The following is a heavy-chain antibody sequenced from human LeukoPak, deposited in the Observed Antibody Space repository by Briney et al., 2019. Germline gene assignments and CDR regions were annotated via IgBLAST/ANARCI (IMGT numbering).Heavy chain of an antibody. CDR3: ARVGYYDFWSGYYRGYYFGY. Sequence: ASVKVSCKASGYTFTSYGISWVRQAPGQGLEWMGVINPGDDITSFAQKFQGRVTITRNTSISTAYMELSSLRSEDTAVYYCARVGYYDFWSGYYRGYYFGYWGQGTLVTVSS. CDR1: GYTFTSYG. V-gene: IGHV1-8*03. D-gene: IGHD3-3*01. J-gene: IGHJ4*02. CDR2: INPGDDIT.